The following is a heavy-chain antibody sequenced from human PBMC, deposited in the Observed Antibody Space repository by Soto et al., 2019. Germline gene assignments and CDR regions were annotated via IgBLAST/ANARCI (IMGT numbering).Heavy chain of an antibody. D-gene: IGHD5-12*01. V-gene: IGHV1-18*01. CDR3: ARGDVDIVATGTFDI. CDR1: GYTFTSYG. CDR2: ISAYNGNT. Sequence: ASVKVSCKASGYTFTSYGISWVRQAPGQGLEWMGWISAYNGNTNYAQKLQGRVTMTTDTSTSTAYMELRSLRSDDTAMYYCARGDVDIVATGTFDIWGQGTMVTVSS. J-gene: IGHJ3*02.